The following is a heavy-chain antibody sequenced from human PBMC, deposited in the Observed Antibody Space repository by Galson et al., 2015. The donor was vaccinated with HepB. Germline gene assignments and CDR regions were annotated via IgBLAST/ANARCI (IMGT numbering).Heavy chain of an antibody. Sequence: RLSCAASGFTFSNYGMHWVRQAPGKGLEWVAIIYYDGSETFYGDSVKGRFTISRDNSNNTLFLQMNNVRVEDTAVYFCARTPGVARFDWANIDFWGQGTLVTVAS. V-gene: IGHV3-33*08. CDR1: GFTFSNYG. D-gene: IGHD3-9*01. CDR2: IYYDGSET. J-gene: IGHJ4*02. CDR3: ARTPGVARFDWANIDF.